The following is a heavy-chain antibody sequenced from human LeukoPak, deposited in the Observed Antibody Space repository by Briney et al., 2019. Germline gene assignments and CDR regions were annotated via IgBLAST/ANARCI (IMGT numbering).Heavy chain of an antibody. V-gene: IGHV3-21*06. CDR1: EFSFNTYS. Sequence: PGGSLRLSCAASEFSFNTYSMNWLRQAPGKGLEWVSSISSSSSYIDYADSVKGRFTISRDNAKNSLFLEMTSLRADDTAVYYCARGFCSGGICYRITGTFDVWGQGTMVTASS. CDR2: ISSSSSYI. J-gene: IGHJ3*01. CDR3: ARGFCSGGICYRITGTFDV. D-gene: IGHD2-15*01.